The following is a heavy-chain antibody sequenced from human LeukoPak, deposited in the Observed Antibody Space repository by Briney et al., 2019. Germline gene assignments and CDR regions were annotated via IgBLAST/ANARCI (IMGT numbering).Heavy chain of an antibody. CDR1: GFTFSSYW. Sequence: GGSLRLSCGASGFTFSSYWMSGVRQAPGKGLEWVANIKQDGSEKYYVDSVKGRFTISRDNAKNSLYLQMNSLRAEDTAVYYCARDQGSSSSWYFDYWGQGTLVTVSS. CDR3: ARDQGSSSSWYFDY. D-gene: IGHD6-13*01. CDR2: IKQDGSEK. V-gene: IGHV3-7*01. J-gene: IGHJ4*02.